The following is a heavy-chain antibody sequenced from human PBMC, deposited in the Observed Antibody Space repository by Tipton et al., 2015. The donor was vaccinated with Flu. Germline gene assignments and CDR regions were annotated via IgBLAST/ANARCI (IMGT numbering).Heavy chain of an antibody. CDR3: ARGRAPPRYYDYIWGSYRQKGYYFDS. V-gene: IGHV4-34*01. CDR1: GGSFSGYY. Sequence: GLVKPSETLSLTCAVYGGSFSGYYWNWIRQPPGKGLEWIGEINHSGSTNYNPSLESRVTLSVDTSKNQFSLKLTSVTAADTAVYYCARGRAPPRYYDYIWGSYRQKGYYFDSWGQGNLVTVSA. CDR2: INHSGST. J-gene: IGHJ4*02. D-gene: IGHD3-16*02.